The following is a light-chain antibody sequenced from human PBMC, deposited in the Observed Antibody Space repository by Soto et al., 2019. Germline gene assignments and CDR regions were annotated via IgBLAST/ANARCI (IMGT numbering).Light chain of an antibody. CDR1: LSDVGGNDF. J-gene: IGLJ3*02. CDR3: SSYTGSNVL. CDR2: DAT. V-gene: IGLV2-8*01. Sequence: QSALTQPPSASGSPGQSVVISCTGTLSDVGGNDFVSWYQQHPGKAPKLMIFDATRRPSGVPDRFSASKSGNTASLTVSGLRTEDEATYFCSSYTGSNVLFGGGTKLTVL.